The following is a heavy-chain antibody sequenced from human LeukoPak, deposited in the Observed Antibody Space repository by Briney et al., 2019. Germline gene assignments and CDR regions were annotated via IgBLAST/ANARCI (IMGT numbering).Heavy chain of an antibody. D-gene: IGHD2-2*01. J-gene: IGHJ4*02. V-gene: IGHV4-61*02. CDR2: IYTSGST. Sequence: SETLSLTCTVSGGSISSGSYYWSWIRQPAGKGPEWIGRIYTSGSTNYNPSLKSRVTISVDTSKNQFSLKLSSVTAADTAVYYCARDIVVVPAAINYFDYWGQGTLVTVSS. CDR3: ARDIVVVPAAINYFDY. CDR1: GGSISSGSYY.